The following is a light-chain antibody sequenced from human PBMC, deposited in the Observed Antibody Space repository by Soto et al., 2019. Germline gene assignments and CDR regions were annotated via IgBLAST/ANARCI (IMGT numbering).Light chain of an antibody. CDR2: DAS. CDR1: QSVGSTY. Sequence: EIVLTQSPATLSLSPGERATLSCGASQSVGSTYLAWYQQKPGLAPRLLIYDASTRATGIPDRFSGSGSGTDFTLIISRLEPEDFALYYCQQYGSSPFTFGQGTKLEIK. CDR3: QQYGSSPFT. J-gene: IGKJ2*01. V-gene: IGKV3D-20*01.